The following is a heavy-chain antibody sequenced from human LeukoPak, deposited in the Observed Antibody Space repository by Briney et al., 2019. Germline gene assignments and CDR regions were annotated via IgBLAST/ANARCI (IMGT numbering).Heavy chain of an antibody. CDR1: GFIFSSYS. Sequence: GGSLRLSCAASGFIFSSYSMNSVRQAPGKGLEWVPSISSSSSYIYYADSVKGRVTISRDNAKNSLYLQMNSLRAEDTAVYYCARSGSGWQSGHDAFDIWGQGTMVTVSS. CDR3: ARSGSGWQSGHDAFDI. J-gene: IGHJ3*02. CDR2: ISSSSSYI. D-gene: IGHD6-19*01. V-gene: IGHV3-21*01.